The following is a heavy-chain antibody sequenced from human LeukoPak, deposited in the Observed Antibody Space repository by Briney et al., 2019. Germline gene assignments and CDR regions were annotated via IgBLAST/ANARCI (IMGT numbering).Heavy chain of an antibody. J-gene: IGHJ4*02. Sequence: ASVKVSCKASGYTFTSYYMHWVRQAPGQGLEWMGIINPSGGSTSYAQKFQGRVTMTRDTSTSTVYMELSSLRSEDTAVYYCATSPGWLDKAYWGQGTLVTASS. CDR3: ATSPGWLDKAY. V-gene: IGHV1-46*01. CDR1: GYTFTSYY. D-gene: IGHD5-12*01. CDR2: INPSGGST.